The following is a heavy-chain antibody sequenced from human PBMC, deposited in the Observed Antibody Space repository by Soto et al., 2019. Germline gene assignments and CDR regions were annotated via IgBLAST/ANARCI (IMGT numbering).Heavy chain of an antibody. J-gene: IGHJ4*02. CDR2: INHSGST. CDR1: GGSFSGYY. Sequence: QVQLQQWGAGLLKPSETLSLTCAGYGGSFSGYYWSWIRQPPGKGLEWIGEINHSGSTNYKPVLKTRVTISVDTSKNQFSLKRSSVTAADTAVYYCASSGSDYYGSGRTFDYSGQGTLVTVSS. D-gene: IGHD3-10*01. V-gene: IGHV4-34*01. CDR3: ASSGSDYYGSGRTFDY.